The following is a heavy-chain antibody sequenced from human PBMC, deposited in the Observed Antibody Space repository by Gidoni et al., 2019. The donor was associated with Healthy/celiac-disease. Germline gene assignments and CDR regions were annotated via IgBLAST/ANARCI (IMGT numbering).Heavy chain of an antibody. CDR1: GGSISSYY. J-gene: IGHJ5*02. V-gene: IGHV4-59*01. D-gene: IGHD3-16*01. CDR2: IYYSGST. CDR3: AREFGRVSRSYNWFDP. Sequence: QVQLQESGPGLVKPSETLSLTCTVSGGSISSYYWSWIRQPPGKGLEWIGYIYYSGSTNYNPSLKSRVTISVDTSKNQFSLKLSSVTAADTAVYYCAREFGRVSRSYNWFDPWGQGTLVTVSS.